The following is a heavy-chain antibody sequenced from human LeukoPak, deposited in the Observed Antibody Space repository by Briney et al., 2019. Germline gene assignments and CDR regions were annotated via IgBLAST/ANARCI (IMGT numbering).Heavy chain of an antibody. CDR2: IYYSGST. CDR3: ARATWLPVGLYYYDSSGYYYYFDY. V-gene: IGHV4-59*01. J-gene: IGHJ4*02. CDR1: GGSISSYY. Sequence: PSETLSLTCTVSGGSISSYYWSWIRQPPGKGLEWIGYIYYSGSTNYNASLKSRVTISVDTSKNQFSLKLSSVTAADTAVYYCARATWLPVGLYYYDSSGYYYYFDYWGQGTLVTVSS. D-gene: IGHD3-22*01.